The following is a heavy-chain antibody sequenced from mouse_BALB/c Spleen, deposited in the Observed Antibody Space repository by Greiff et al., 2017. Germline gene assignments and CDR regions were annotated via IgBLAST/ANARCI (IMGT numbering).Heavy chain of an antibody. CDR3: AREEGFAY. CDR2: IYPGNVNT. CDR1: GYTFTSYY. Sequence: VKLVESGPELVKPGASVRISCKASGYTFTSYYIHWVKQRPGQGLEWIGWIYPGNVNTKYNEKFKGKATLTADKSSSTAYMQLSSLTSEDSAVYFCAREEGFAYWGQGTLVTVSA. V-gene: IGHV1S56*01. J-gene: IGHJ3*01.